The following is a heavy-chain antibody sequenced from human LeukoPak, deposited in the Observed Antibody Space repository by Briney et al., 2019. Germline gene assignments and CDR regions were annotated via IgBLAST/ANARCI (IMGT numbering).Heavy chain of an antibody. CDR2: ISAYNGNT. J-gene: IGHJ6*03. Sequence: ASVKVSCKASGYTFTSYGISWVRQAPGQGLEWMGWISAYNGNTNYAQKLQGRVTMTTDTSTSTAYMELRSLRSDDTAVYYCARTRLGGSGSYYNSYYYMDVWGKGTTVTVSS. CDR3: ARTRLGGSGSYYNSYYYMDV. D-gene: IGHD3-10*01. V-gene: IGHV1-18*01. CDR1: GYTFTSYG.